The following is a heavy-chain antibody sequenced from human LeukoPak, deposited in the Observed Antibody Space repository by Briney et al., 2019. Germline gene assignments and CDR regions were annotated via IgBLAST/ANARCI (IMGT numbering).Heavy chain of an antibody. CDR3: ARAYCSGGSCYPADY. V-gene: IGHV1-3*01. CDR1: GYTFTSYA. Sequence: ASVKVSCKASGYTFTSYAMHWVRQAPGQRLEWVGWINAGNGNTKYSQKFQGRVTITRDTSASTAYMELSSLRSEDTAVYYCARAYCSGGSCYPADYWGQGTLVTVSS. J-gene: IGHJ4*02. D-gene: IGHD2-15*01. CDR2: INAGNGNT.